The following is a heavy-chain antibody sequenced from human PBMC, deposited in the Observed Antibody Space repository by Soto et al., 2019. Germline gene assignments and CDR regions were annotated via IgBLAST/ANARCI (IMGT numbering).Heavy chain of an antibody. Sequence: ASVKVSCKASGGTFSSYAISWVRQAPGQGLEWMGGIIPIFGTTNYAQKFQGRVTITADESTSTAYMELRSLRSDDTAVYYCARGRFIVVVPAGMYDGFDIWGQGTMVTVSS. CDR3: ARGRFIVVVPAGMYDGFDI. D-gene: IGHD2-2*01. V-gene: IGHV1-69*13. J-gene: IGHJ3*02. CDR1: GGTFSSYA. CDR2: IIPIFGTT.